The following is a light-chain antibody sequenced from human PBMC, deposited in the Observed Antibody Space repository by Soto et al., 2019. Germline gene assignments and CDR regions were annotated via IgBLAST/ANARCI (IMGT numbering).Light chain of an antibody. CDR2: GAS. Sequence: EIVLTQSPATLSSSPGERATLSCRASETIRGRLAWYQQEPGQAPRLLIYGASTRATGVPDRFSGGGSGTDFTLTISRLEPEDVAVYYCHQYVSAPCTFGQGTKVDIK. CDR3: HQYVSAPCT. V-gene: IGKV3-20*01. CDR1: ETIRGR. J-gene: IGKJ1*01.